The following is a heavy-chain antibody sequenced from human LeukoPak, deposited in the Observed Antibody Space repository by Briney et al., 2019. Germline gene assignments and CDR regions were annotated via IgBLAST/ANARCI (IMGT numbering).Heavy chain of an antibody. CDR3: AKPSRASGVVVFFDN. V-gene: IGHV3-30*02. J-gene: IGHJ4*02. Sequence: GGSLRLSCAASGFTFNSHGMHWVRQAPGKGLEWVAFIRNDGSNQYYADSVKGRFTISRGTSKNTLFLQLNSLKLEDTAVYYCAKPSRASGVVVFFDNWGQGTLVTVSS. CDR2: IRNDGSNQ. CDR1: GFTFNSHG. D-gene: IGHD3-22*01.